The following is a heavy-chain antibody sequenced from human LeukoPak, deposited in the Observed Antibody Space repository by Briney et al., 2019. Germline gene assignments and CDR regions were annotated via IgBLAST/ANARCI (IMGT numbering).Heavy chain of an antibody. Sequence: PGGSLRLSCAASGFTFSSYWMSWVRQAPGKGLEWVANIKQDGSEKYYVDSVKGRFTISRDNSKNTLYLQMNSLRAEDTAVYYCAKDPEVVRVGATIVRLTDFDYWGQGTLVTVSS. V-gene: IGHV3-7*01. CDR2: IKQDGSEK. D-gene: IGHD1-26*01. J-gene: IGHJ4*02. CDR1: GFTFSSYW. CDR3: AKDPEVVRVGATIVRLTDFDY.